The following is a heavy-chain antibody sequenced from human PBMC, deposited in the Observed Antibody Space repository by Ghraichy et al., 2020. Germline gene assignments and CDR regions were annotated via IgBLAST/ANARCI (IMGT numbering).Heavy chain of an antibody. Sequence: GGSLRLSCAAFGFTFSSYSMDWVRQAPGKGLEWVSHISSSSSNKFSTDSVKGRFTISRDNAKNSLYLQMNSLRDEDTAVYYCARASKGVRFYYYAAMDVWGQGTTVTVSS. J-gene: IGHJ6*01. V-gene: IGHV3-48*02. D-gene: IGHD4-23*01. CDR3: ARASKGVRFYYYAAMDV. CDR1: GFTFSSYS. CDR2: ISSSSSNK.